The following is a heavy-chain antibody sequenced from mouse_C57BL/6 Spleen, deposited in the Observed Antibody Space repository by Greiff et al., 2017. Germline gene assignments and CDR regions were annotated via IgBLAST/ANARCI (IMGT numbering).Heavy chain of an antibody. CDR2: ISDGGSYT. Sequence: EVMLVESGGGLVKPGGSLTLSCAASGFTFSSYAMSWVRQTPEKRLEWVATISDGGSYTYYPDNVKGRFTISRDNAKNNLYLQMHHLKSEDTAMYYCARDSYDYDGYFDVWGTGTTVTVSS. J-gene: IGHJ1*03. CDR1: GFTFSSYA. D-gene: IGHD2-4*01. V-gene: IGHV5-4*01. CDR3: ARDSYDYDGYFDV.